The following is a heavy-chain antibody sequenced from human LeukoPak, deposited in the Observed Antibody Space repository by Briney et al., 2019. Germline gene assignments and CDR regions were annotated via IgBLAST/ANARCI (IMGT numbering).Heavy chain of an antibody. D-gene: IGHD3-10*01. V-gene: IGHV3-7*01. CDR1: GFRFNTYW. Sequence: GGSLRLSCAASGFRFNTYWMSWVRQAPGKGLEWVANIKQDGNEKYYADSVKGRITISRDNAKNTLYLQMNSLRAEDTAVYYCVRGVADSYGQFDNWGQGTLVTVSS. J-gene: IGHJ4*02. CDR3: VRGVADSYGQFDN. CDR2: IKQDGNEK.